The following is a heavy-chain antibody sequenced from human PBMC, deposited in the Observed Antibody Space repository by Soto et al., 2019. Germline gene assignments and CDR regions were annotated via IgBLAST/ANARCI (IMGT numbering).Heavy chain of an antibody. D-gene: IGHD5-12*01. CDR1: GYSFTTHW. Sequence: GESLKISCQGSGYSFTTHWISWVRQTPGKGLGWMGRMDPSDSFTTYSPSFQGHVTISADKSFRTAFLQWSSLKASDTAMYYCATREVATIKGSYYYGMDVWGQGTRVTVSS. V-gene: IGHV5-10-1*01. J-gene: IGHJ6*02. CDR3: ATREVATIKGSYYYGMDV. CDR2: MDPSDSFT.